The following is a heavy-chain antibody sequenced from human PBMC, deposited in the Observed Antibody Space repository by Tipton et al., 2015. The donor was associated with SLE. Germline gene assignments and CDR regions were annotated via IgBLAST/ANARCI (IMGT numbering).Heavy chain of an antibody. V-gene: IGHV4-31*03. Sequence: TLSLTCTVSGGSISRGGYFWSWIRQHPRKGLEWIGYVYYSGSTYYNPSLKSRVTMSVDTSTNQFSLKLSSVTAADTAVYFCARDPNGGYGTFDFWGQGALVTVSS. CDR2: VYYSGST. CDR3: ARDPNGGYGTFDF. D-gene: IGHD4-17*01. CDR1: GGSISRGGYF. J-gene: IGHJ4*02.